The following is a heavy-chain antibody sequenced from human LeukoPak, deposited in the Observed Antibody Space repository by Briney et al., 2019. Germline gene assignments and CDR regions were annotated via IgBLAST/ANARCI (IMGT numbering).Heavy chain of an antibody. V-gene: IGHV3-30-3*01. J-gene: IGHJ4*02. Sequence: GGSLRLSCAASGFTLNNFAIHWVRQAPGKGLEWVAVISFDGSNKYYADSVKGRFTISRDSSMNTVSLQMNSLRAEDTAVYYCARDHLSPHDYWGQGTLVTVSS. CDR2: ISFDGSNK. CDR3: ARDHLSPHDY. CDR1: GFTLNNFA.